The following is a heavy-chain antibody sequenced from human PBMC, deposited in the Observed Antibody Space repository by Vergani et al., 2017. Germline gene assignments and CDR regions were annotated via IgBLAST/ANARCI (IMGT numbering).Heavy chain of an antibody. J-gene: IGHJ6*03. Sequence: EVQLVESGGGLVQPGGSLRLSCAASGFTFSSYWMSWVRQAPGKGLEWVANIKQDGSEKYYVDSVKGRFTISRDNAKNSLYLQMNSLRAEDTAVYYCARGGERYYYSYYMDVWGKGTTVTVSS. D-gene: IGHD5-24*01. CDR1: GFTFSSYW. CDR2: IKQDGSEK. V-gene: IGHV3-7*01. CDR3: ARGGERYYYSYYMDV.